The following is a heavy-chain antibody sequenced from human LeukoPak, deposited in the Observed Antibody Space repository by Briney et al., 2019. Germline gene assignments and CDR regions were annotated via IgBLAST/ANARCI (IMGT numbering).Heavy chain of an antibody. CDR1: GFTFSRYA. J-gene: IGHJ4*02. CDR3: VKEGGGWLQSQFDY. CDR2: ISSNGCST. Sequence: GGSLRLSCSASGFTFSRYAMHWVRQAPGKGLEYVSAISSNGCSTYYADSVKGRFTISRDNSKNTLYLQMSSLRAEDTAVYYCVKEGGGWLQSQFDYWGQGTLVTVSS. D-gene: IGHD5-24*01. V-gene: IGHV3-64D*06.